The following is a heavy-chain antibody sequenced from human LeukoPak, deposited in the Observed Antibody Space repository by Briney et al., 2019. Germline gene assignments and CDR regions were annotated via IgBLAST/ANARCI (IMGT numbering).Heavy chain of an antibody. Sequence: ASVKVSCKASGYTFTDYYMHWVRQAPGQGLEWMGWLNPNSGDTNYAQKFQGRVSMTRDTSISTAYMDLSDLRSDDTAVYYCARRRNIEMTTMSGGSDYWGQGTLVTVSS. D-gene: IGHD5-24*01. CDR2: LNPNSGDT. V-gene: IGHV1-2*02. J-gene: IGHJ4*02. CDR1: GYTFTDYY. CDR3: ARRRNIEMTTMSGGSDY.